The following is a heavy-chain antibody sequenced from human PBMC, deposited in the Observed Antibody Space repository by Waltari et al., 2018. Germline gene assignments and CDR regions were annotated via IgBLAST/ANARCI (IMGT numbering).Heavy chain of an antibody. J-gene: IGHJ2*01. Sequence: QVQLVQSGAEVKKPGSSVKVSCKASGGTFSSYAISWVRQAPGQGLEWMGGIIPIVGTANYAQKFQGRVTITTDESTSTAYMELSSLGSEDTAVYYCARVGDLAVAGTDNWYFDLWGRGTLVTVSS. CDR3: ARVGDLAVAGTDNWYFDL. CDR1: GGTFSSYA. CDR2: IIPIVGTA. D-gene: IGHD6-19*01. V-gene: IGHV1-69*05.